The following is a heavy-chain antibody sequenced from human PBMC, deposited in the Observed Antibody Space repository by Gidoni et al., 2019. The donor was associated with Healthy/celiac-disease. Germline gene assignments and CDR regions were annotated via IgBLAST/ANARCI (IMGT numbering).Heavy chain of an antibody. CDR3: ARGVYGYSYGYYFDY. CDR2: INHSGST. CDR1: GGSFSGYS. J-gene: IGHJ4*02. Sequence: VQLQQWGAGLLKPSETLSLTCAVYGGSFSGYSWSWIRQPPGKGLEWIGEINHSGSTNYNPSLKSRVTISVDTSKNQFSLKLSSVTAADTAVYYCARGVYGYSYGYYFDYWGQGTLVTVSS. D-gene: IGHD5-18*01. V-gene: IGHV4-34*01.